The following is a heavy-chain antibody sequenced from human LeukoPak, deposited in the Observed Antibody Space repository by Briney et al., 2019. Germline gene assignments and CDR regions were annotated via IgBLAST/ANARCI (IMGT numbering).Heavy chain of an antibody. CDR2: ISGSGGST. V-gene: IGHV3-23*01. J-gene: IGHJ4*02. CDR1: GFTFSSYA. D-gene: IGHD3-22*01. Sequence: GRSLRLSCAASGFTFSSYAMSWVRQAPGKGLEWVSAISGSGGSTYYADSVKGRFTISRDNSKNTLYLQMNSLRAEDTAVYYCAKGVGYYYDSKVYFDYWGQGTLVTVSS. CDR3: AKGVGYYYDSKVYFDY.